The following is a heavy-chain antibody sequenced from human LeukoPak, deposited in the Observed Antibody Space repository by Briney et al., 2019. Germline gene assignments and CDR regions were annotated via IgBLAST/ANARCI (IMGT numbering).Heavy chain of an antibody. Sequence: SSETLSLTCAVYGESMIGHYWTWIRQPPGKRLEWIGRIYTSGSTNYNPSLKSRVTMSVDTSKNQFPLKLSSVTAADTAVYYCARDYYGPWGQGTLVTVSS. V-gene: IGHV4-4*07. J-gene: IGHJ5*02. CDR3: ARDYYGP. D-gene: IGHD3-22*01. CDR1: GESMIGHY. CDR2: IYTSGST.